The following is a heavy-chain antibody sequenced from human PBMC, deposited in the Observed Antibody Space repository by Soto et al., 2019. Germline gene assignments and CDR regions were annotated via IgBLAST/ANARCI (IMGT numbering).Heavy chain of an antibody. CDR1: GYTFTSYG. CDR3: ARGAMVRGVIITDYYYYYVMDV. D-gene: IGHD3-10*01. V-gene: IGHV1-18*04. CDR2: LSAYNGNT. J-gene: IGHJ6*02. Sequence: ASVKVSCKASGYTFTSYGISWVRQAPGQGLEWMGWLSAYNGNTNYAQKLQGRVTMTTDTSTSTAYMELRSLRSDDTAVYYSARGAMVRGVIITDYYYYYVMDVWGQGTTVTVSS.